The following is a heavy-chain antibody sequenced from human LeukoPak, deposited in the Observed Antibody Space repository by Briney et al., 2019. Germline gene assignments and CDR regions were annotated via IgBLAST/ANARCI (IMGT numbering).Heavy chain of an antibody. D-gene: IGHD3-10*01. J-gene: IGHJ4*02. Sequence: SGPTLVNPTQTLTLTCTFSGFSLSTSGVCVNWIRQPPGKALEWLARIDWDADKYFDTSLKTRLTISKDTSKNQVVLRMINMDPGDTATYYCARMGCGVYPNYFDFWGQGVLVTVSS. V-gene: IGHV2-70*11. CDR2: IDWDADK. CDR3: ARMGCGVYPNYFDF. CDR1: GFSLSTSGVC.